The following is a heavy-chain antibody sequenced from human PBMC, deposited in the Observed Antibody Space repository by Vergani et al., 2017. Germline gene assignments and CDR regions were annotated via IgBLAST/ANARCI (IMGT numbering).Heavy chain of an antibody. V-gene: IGHV3-23*01. CDR3: ANGDYYDSSGYVDY. Sequence: EVQLLESGGGLVQPGGSLRLSCAASGFTFSSYAMSWVRQAPGKGLEWVSAISGSGGSTYYADSVKGRFTISRDNSKNTLYLQMNSLRAEDTAVYYCANGDYYDSSGYVDYGGQGTLVTVSS. D-gene: IGHD3-22*01. CDR2: ISGSGGST. CDR1: GFTFSSYA. J-gene: IGHJ4*02.